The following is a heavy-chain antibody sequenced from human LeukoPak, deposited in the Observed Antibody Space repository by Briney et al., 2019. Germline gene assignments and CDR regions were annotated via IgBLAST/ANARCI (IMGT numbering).Heavy chain of an antibody. Sequence: GGSLRLSCAASGFTFSSYAMSWVRQAPGKGLEWVSAISGSGGSTYYADSVRGRFTISRDNSKNTLYLQMNSLRAEDTAVYYCAKASAMIVVVSKYFDYWGQGTLVTVSS. CDR1: GFTFSSYA. D-gene: IGHD3-22*01. CDR3: AKASAMIVVVSKYFDY. J-gene: IGHJ4*02. V-gene: IGHV3-23*01. CDR2: ISGSGGST.